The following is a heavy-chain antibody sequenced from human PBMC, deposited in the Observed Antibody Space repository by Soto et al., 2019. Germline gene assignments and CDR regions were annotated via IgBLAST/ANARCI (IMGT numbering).Heavy chain of an antibody. V-gene: IGHV3-30*18. J-gene: IGHJ4*02. CDR1: GFTFSSYG. Sequence: PGGSLRLSCAASGFTFSSYGMHWVRQAPGKGLEWVAVISYDGSNKYYADSVKGRFTISRDNSKNTLYLQMNSLRAEDTAVYYCAKDRLEIQLWPIFDYWGQGTLVTVSS. CDR3: AKDRLEIQLWPIFDY. D-gene: IGHD5-18*01. CDR2: ISYDGSNK.